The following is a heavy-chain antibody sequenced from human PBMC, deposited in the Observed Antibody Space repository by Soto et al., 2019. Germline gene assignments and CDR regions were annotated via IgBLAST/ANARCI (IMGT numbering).Heavy chain of an antibody. CDR1: EFTFSTYP. CDR3: ARGASDFWGGYPEIHFFDS. J-gene: IGHJ4*02. D-gene: IGHD3-3*01. V-gene: IGHV3-30-3*01. CDR2: ISHDEGNK. Sequence: ESGGGVFQPGGSLRLSCAASEFTFSTYPMHWVRQAPGKGLEWVAVISHDEGNKYYGDSMKGRFTISRDNSKNTLYLQMNSLRGDDTTVYYCARGASDFWGGYPEIHFFDSWGQGPLVTVSS.